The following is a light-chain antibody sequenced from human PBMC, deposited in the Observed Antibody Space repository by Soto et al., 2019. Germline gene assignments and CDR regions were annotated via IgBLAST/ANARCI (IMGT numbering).Light chain of an antibody. CDR2: DAS. CDR3: QQFSSYPLT. J-gene: IGKJ4*01. V-gene: IGKV3-20*01. CDR1: QTVRNNY. Sequence: EVVLRQSPGTLSLSQGERATLSCRASQTVRNNYLAWYQQKPGQAPRLLIYDASSRATGIPDSFSGGGSGTDFTVPLCRLEPEDFVVYYWQQFSSYPLTFGGGTKVDIK.